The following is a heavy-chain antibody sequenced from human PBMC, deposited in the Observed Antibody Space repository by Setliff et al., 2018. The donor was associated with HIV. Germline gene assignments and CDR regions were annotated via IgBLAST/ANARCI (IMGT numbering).Heavy chain of an antibody. V-gene: IGHV4-59*11. CDR3: AKGAGFYGDYTFDH. J-gene: IGHJ4*02. D-gene: IGHD4-17*01. CDR1: GPSINIHY. Sequence: SETLSLTCTVSGPSINIHYWSWIRQSPGKAFEWIGYIYSTGSTNYNPSLQSRVTISMVASRNQFSLKVTSVTAADTAVYYCAKGAGFYGDYTFDHWGQGTQVTVSS. CDR2: IYSTGST.